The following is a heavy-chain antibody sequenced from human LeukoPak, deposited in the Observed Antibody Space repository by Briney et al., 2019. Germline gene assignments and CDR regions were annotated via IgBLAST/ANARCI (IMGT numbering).Heavy chain of an antibody. CDR3: EKDPYYDIWSAPPPDY. J-gene: IGHJ4*02. CDR2: ISGSSSST. CDR1: GFTFRSFA. Sequence: PGGSLRLSCAASGFTFRSFAMSWVRQAPGKGLEWVSAISGSSSSTYYADSVKGRFTISRDNSKNTLYLQMNSLRAEDTAVYYCEKDPYYDIWSAPPPDYWGQETLVTVS. V-gene: IGHV3-23*01. D-gene: IGHD3-3*01.